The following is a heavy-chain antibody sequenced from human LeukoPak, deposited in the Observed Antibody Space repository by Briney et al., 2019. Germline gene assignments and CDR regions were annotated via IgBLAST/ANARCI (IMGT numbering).Heavy chain of an antibody. CDR3: GKGSVTELDF. V-gene: IGHV3-7*01. D-gene: IGHD2-21*02. CDR2: IEYDGREK. CDR1: GFSFSSFW. Sequence: GGSLRLSCAASGFSFSSFWMSWVRQAPGGRLEWMANIEYDGREKGYVDSVKGRFTISRDNAKNSLYLQMDSLRAEDTAVYYCGKGSVTELDFWGQGTLVAVSS. J-gene: IGHJ4*02.